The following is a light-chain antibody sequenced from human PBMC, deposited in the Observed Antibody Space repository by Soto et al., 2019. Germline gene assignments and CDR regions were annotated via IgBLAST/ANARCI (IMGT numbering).Light chain of an antibody. J-gene: IGKJ4*01. Sequence: EIVMTQSPATLSVSPGERATLSCRTSQTVSSNLAWYQQRPGQAPRLLIYGASTRATGIPARFSGSGSGKEFTLTISSLQSEEFAVYYCQQYNNWSPFTFGGGTKVDIK. CDR1: QTVSSN. CDR3: QQYNNWSPFT. V-gene: IGKV3-15*01. CDR2: GAS.